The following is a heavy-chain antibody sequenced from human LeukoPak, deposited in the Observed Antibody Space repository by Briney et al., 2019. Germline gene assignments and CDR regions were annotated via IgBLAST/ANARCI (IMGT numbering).Heavy chain of an antibody. D-gene: IGHD3-3*01. CDR1: GFTFSSYA. V-gene: IGHV3-23*01. CDR3: AKDAPADYDFWSGYFTYYFDY. Sequence: PGGSLRLSCAASGFTFSSYAMSWVRQAPGKGLEWVSAISGSGGSTYYADSVKGRFTTSRDNSKNTLYLQMNSLRAEDTAVYYCAKDAPADYDFWSGYFTYYFDYWGQGTLVTVSS. CDR2: ISGSGGST. J-gene: IGHJ4*02.